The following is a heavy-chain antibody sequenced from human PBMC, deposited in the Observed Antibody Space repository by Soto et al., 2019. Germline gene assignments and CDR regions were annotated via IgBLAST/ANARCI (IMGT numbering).Heavy chain of an antibody. CDR1: GGTISGYY. D-gene: IGHD3-3*01. Sequence: SETLSLTCTVTGGTISGYYWTWIRQSAGGGLEWIGRIYISGSTNYNPSLKSRVTISLDTSMNHFSLRLSSVTAADTAVYYCARGQRFSDWFDPWGQGTLVTVSS. CDR2: IYISGST. CDR3: ARGQRFSDWFDP. J-gene: IGHJ5*02. V-gene: IGHV4-4*07.